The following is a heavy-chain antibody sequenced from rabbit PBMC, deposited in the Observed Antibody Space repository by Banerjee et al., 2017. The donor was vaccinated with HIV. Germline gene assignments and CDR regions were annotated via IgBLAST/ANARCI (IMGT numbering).Heavy chain of an antibody. J-gene: IGHJ4*01. V-gene: IGHV1S45*01. Sequence: QEQLVESGGGLVQPEGSLTLTCKASGFSFSSSYDMCWVRQAPGKGLEWIGCIYTGNGKTYYASWAKGRFTISKSSSTTVTLQMTGLTAADTATYFCVRARPYPFVLWGPGTLVTVS. CDR1: GFSFSSSYD. CDR3: VRARPYPFVL. CDR2: IYTGNGKT. D-gene: IGHD1-1*01.